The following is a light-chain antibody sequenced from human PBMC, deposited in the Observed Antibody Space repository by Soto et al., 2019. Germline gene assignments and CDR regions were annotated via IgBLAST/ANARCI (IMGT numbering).Light chain of an antibody. J-gene: IGLJ2*01. CDR1: SRDVGAYNY. CDR3: SAYTRSTTLVV. CDR2: DVT. Sequence: QSALTQPASVSGSPGQSITISCTGTSRDVGAYNYVSWYQQHPGKAPKLMIYDVTNRPSGVSSRFSGSKSGNTASLTISGLQAEDEADYYCSAYTRSTTLVVFGGGTKLTVL. V-gene: IGLV2-14*01.